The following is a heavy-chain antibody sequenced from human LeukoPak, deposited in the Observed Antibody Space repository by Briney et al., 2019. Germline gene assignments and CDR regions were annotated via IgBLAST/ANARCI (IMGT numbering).Heavy chain of an antibody. Sequence: SETLSLTRTVSGGSISSGGYYWSWIRQHPGKGLEWIGYIYYSGSTYYNPSLKSRVTISVDTSKSQFSLKLSSVTAADTAVYYCARGKLHCSSNSCHPNWFDPWGQGTLVTVSS. CDR3: ARGKLHCSSNSCHPNWFDP. CDR1: GGSISSGGYY. D-gene: IGHD2-2*01. J-gene: IGHJ5*02. CDR2: IYYSGST. V-gene: IGHV4-31*03.